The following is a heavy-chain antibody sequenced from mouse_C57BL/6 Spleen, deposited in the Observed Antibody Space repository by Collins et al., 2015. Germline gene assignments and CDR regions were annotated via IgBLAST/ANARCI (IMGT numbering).Heavy chain of an antibody. J-gene: IGHJ3*01. CDR3: TLHSLGAWFAY. V-gene: IGHV14-1*01. CDR2: IDPEDGDT. CDR1: GFNIKDYY. D-gene: IGHD4-1*01. Sequence: EVQLQQSGAELVRPGASVKLSCTASGFNIKDYYMHWVKQRPEQGLEWIGRIDPEDGDTEYAPKFQGKATMTADTSSNTAYLQLSSLTSEDTAVYYCTLHSLGAWFAYWGQGTLVTVSA.